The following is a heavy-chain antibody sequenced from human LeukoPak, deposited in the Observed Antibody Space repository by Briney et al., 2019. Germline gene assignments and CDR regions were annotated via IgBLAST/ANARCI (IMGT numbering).Heavy chain of an antibody. Sequence: GSLRLSCAASGFTFSSYAMHWVRQAPGKGLEWVAVISYDGSNKYYADSVKGRFTISRDNSKNTLYLQMNSLRAEDTAVYYCARDTIAAAEYYFDYWGQGTLVTVSS. J-gene: IGHJ4*02. V-gene: IGHV3-30-3*01. CDR1: GFTFSSYA. CDR3: ARDTIAAAEYYFDY. CDR2: ISYDGSNK. D-gene: IGHD6-13*01.